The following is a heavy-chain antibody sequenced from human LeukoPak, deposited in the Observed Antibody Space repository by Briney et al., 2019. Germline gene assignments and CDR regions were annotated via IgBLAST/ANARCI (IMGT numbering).Heavy chain of an antibody. CDR2: IYSGAGT. CDR1: GFTVSNKY. J-gene: IGHJ1*01. Sequence: GGSLRLSCAASGFTVSNKYMTWVRQAPGKGLEWVSVIYSGAGTDYADSVKGRFTISRHNSKNTLYLRMNSLRTEDTAVYYCASHNPSAFQHWGQGTLVTVSS. D-gene: IGHD1-1*01. V-gene: IGHV3-53*04. CDR3: ASHNPSAFQH.